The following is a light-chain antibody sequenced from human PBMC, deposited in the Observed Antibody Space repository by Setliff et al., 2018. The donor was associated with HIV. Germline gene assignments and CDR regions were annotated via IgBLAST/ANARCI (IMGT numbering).Light chain of an antibody. CDR2: DNN. J-gene: IGLJ1*01. CDR1: SSNIGNNY. Sequence: QSVLTQPPSVSAAPGQKVTISCSGSSSNIGNNYVSWYQQLPGTAPKLLIYDNNKRPSGIPDRFSGSKSGASATLGITGLQTGDEADYYCQSYDSSLSGSYVFGTGTKVTVL. V-gene: IGLV1-51*01. CDR3: QSYDSSLSGSYV.